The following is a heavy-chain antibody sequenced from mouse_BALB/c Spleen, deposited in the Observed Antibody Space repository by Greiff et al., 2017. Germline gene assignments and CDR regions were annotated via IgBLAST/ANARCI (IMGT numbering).Heavy chain of an antibody. J-gene: IGHJ2*01. Sequence: QVQLQQSGAELVRPGVSVKISCKGSGYTFTDYAMHWVKQSHAKSLEWIGVISTYYGDASYNQKFKGKATMTVDKSSSTAYMELARLTSEDSAIYYCARSGTYNYFDYWGQGTTLTVSS. CDR1: GYTFTDYA. CDR3: ARSGTYNYFDY. CDR2: ISTYYGDA. D-gene: IGHD4-1*01. V-gene: IGHV1S137*01.